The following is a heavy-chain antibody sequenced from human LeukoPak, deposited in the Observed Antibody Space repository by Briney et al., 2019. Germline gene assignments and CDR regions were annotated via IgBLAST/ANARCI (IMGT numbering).Heavy chain of an antibody. CDR1: GFTFDDYG. D-gene: IGHD3-10*01. Sequence: PGGSLRLSCAASGFTFDDYGMSWVRQAPGKGLEWVSGINWNGGSTGYADSVEGRFTISRDNAKNSLHLQMNSLRVEDTALYHCARGGGSGSYYGPIDFWGQGTLVTVSS. V-gene: IGHV3-20*01. CDR2: INWNGGST. CDR3: ARGGGSGSYYGPIDF. J-gene: IGHJ4*02.